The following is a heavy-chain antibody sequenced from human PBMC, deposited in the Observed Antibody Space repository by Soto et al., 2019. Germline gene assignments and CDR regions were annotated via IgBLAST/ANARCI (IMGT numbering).Heavy chain of an antibody. V-gene: IGHV1-69*13. Sequence: GASVKVSCKASGGPYNSFAISWVRQAPGQGLEWIGGIIPVFGTATYAQKFKGRVTITAEESTSTAYMEPSSLTSEDTAVYYCARFLGGAGSYYDGQNYNYYNGMDVWGQGTTVTVS. J-gene: IGHJ6*02. D-gene: IGHD3-10*01. CDR1: GGPYNSFA. CDR3: ARFLGGAGSYYDGQNYNYYNGMDV. CDR2: IIPVFGTA.